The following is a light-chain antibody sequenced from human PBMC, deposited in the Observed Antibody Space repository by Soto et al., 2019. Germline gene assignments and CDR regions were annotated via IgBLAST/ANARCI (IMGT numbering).Light chain of an antibody. J-gene: IGKJ1*01. V-gene: IGKV3-15*01. CDR3: QQHSHWPPWT. CDR1: QSVSLS. CDR2: GAS. Sequence: EIVLTQSPATLSVSLGHSATLSCRASQSVSLSLAWYQMRPGQPPRLLIYGASTRATDIPARFSGSGSGTDFTLTISSLEPEDFAVYYCQQHSHWPPWTFGQGTRVEI.